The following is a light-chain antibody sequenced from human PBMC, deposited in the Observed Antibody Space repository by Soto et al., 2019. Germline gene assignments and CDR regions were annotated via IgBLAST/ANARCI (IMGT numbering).Light chain of an antibody. CDR1: QSVSSSY. J-gene: IGKJ1*01. Sequence: EIVLTQSPGTLSLSPGERATLSCRASQSVSSSYLAGYQQKPGQAPRLIIYDPSSRATGIPDRFSGSGSGTDFTLTISRLEPEDFAVYYCQQYGSSPTFGQGTKVEIK. CDR3: QQYGSSPT. CDR2: DPS. V-gene: IGKV3-20*01.